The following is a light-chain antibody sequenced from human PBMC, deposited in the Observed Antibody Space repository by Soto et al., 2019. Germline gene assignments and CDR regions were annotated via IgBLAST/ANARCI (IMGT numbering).Light chain of an antibody. CDR1: SGHSSFA. CDR3: QTWGSGTVV. CDR2: LNSDGSH. V-gene: IGLV4-69*01. J-gene: IGLJ2*01. Sequence: QLVLTQSPSASASLGASVKLTCTLSSGHSSFAIAWHRQHPGKGPRYLMKLNSDGSHTKGDGIPDRFSGSSSGAERYLTISGLQSEDEADYYCQTWGSGTVVFGGGTKLTVL.